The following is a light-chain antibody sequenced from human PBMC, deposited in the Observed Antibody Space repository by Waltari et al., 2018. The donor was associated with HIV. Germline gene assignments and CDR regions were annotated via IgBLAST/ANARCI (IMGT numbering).Light chain of an antibody. J-gene: IGLJ1*01. CDR3: NSYTNNITRV. CDR2: NVS. Sequence: QSALPPPASVSGSPGHSIPLSCTGTSSGVGTYNYVSCYQQYPGKAPKLLIYNVSNRPSGVSNRFSGSKSDNTASLTISGLQAEDEAEYYCNSYTNNITRVFGTGTKVTVL. V-gene: IGLV2-14*03. CDR1: SSGVGTYNY.